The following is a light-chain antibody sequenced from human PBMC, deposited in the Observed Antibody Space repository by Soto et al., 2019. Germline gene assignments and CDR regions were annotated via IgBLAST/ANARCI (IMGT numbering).Light chain of an antibody. CDR2: DAS. CDR3: QQYNSYPPT. CDR1: QGISHY. Sequence: DIPMTQSPSSLSASVGDRVTITCRASQGISHYLAWYQQKPGEAPKSLIYDASTLQGGVPSKFSGSGSGTDFTLTISSLQPEDFATYYCQQYNSYPPTFGQGTNLEIK. J-gene: IGKJ2*01. V-gene: IGKV1-16*02.